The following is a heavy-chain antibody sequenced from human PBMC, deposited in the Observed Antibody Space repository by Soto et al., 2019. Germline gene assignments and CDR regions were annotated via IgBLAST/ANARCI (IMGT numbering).Heavy chain of an antibody. Sequence: GGSLRLSCAASGFAFSSYSMNWVRQAPGKGLEWVASISTRSDIYYADSVKGRFTISRDNAKNSVSLQMNSLRAEDTAVYYCARGETAWPLAYGLDVWGQGTTVTVSS. CDR1: GFAFSSYS. J-gene: IGHJ6*02. D-gene: IGHD2-21*02. V-gene: IGHV3-21*01. CDR3: ARGETAWPLAYGLDV. CDR2: ISTRSDI.